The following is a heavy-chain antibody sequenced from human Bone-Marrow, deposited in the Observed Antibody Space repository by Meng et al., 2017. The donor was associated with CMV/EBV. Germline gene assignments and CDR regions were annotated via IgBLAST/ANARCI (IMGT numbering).Heavy chain of an antibody. J-gene: IGHJ4*02. D-gene: IGHD4-11*01. CDR2: IIPILGIA. CDR1: GGTFSSYA. CDR3: ASQPIRLGRFDY. Sequence: SVKVSCKASGGTFSSYAISWVRQAPGQGLEWMGGIIPILGIANYAQKFQGRVTITTDESTSTAYMELSSLRSEDTAVYYCASQPIRLGRFDYWGQGTLVTVSS. V-gene: IGHV1-69*10.